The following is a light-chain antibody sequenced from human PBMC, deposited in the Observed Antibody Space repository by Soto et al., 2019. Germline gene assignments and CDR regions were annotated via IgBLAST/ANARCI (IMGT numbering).Light chain of an antibody. CDR2: EVT. V-gene: IGLV2-14*01. CDR1: TSDVGGYDR. CDR3: SSYTIKNTWV. J-gene: IGLJ3*02. Sequence: QSVLTQPASVTGSPGQSITISCTGTTSDVGGYDRVSWFQQYPGTAPKLMIYEVTNRPSGVSDRFSGSESVNTASLTISGLQPEDEADYYCSSYTIKNTWVFGGGTKLTVL.